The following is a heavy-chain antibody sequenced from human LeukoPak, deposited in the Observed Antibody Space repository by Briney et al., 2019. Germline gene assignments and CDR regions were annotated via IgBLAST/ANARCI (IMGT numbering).Heavy chain of an antibody. V-gene: IGHV1-8*01. CDR3: VRGALGSRLYILDY. CDR1: GYTLISYD. Sequence: GASVKVSCKPGGYTLISYDIYWVRQATGQGMEWMGWMNPPKEHTDNAQKFQGRATMTSNTPISTHYMQLTSLRYKATYVYDCVRGALGSRLYILDYWGQRTLVTVSS. J-gene: IGHJ4*02. D-gene: IGHD6-13*01. CDR2: MNPPKEHT.